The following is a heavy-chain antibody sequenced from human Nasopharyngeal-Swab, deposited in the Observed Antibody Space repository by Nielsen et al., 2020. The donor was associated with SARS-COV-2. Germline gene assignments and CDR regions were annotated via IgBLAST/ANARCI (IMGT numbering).Heavy chain of an antibody. D-gene: IGHD3-10*01. J-gene: IGHJ4*02. CDR1: GFIFSDYT. CDR2: ISSSSRYI. V-gene: IGHV3-21*01. CDR3: ARSLGAEVLAVEHY. Sequence: GGSLRLSCAASGFIFSDYTINWVRHAPGKGLEWVSSISSSSRYIFYADSVGGRLTNSRDNAKKSVFLQMDRVRVGDTAVYYCARSLGAEVLAVEHYWGQGTPVTVSS.